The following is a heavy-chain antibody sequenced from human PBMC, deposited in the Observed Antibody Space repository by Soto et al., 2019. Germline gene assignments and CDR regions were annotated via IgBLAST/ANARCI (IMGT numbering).Heavy chain of an antibody. CDR1: GDKVSSTSAG. Sequence: SQSLSLNCAIPGDKVSSTSAGWDWIRQSPSIGLECLGSTYYRSKWYTDYEVSVKSRITINADTSKNQFSLQLNSVTPEDTAVYYCARHQDTVYDXWGQGTLVTVSX. CDR2: TYYRSKWYT. CDR3: ARHQDTVYDX. D-gene: IGHD5-18*01. J-gene: IGHJ4*02. V-gene: IGHV6-1*01.